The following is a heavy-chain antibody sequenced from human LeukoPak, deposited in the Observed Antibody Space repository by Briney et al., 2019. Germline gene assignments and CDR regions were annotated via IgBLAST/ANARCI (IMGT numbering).Heavy chain of an antibody. J-gene: IGHJ4*02. V-gene: IGHV1-2*02. CDR2: INPNTGGT. CDR3: AIPPCSDGYCFFDY. Sequence: ASVKASCKASGYTFTNYYMHWVRQAPGQGPEWMGWINPNTGGTKYAQKFQGRVTMTRDTSISTAYMELSRLTSGDTAVYYCAIPPCSDGYCFFDYWGQGTLVTVSS. D-gene: IGHD2-21*02. CDR1: GYTFTNYY.